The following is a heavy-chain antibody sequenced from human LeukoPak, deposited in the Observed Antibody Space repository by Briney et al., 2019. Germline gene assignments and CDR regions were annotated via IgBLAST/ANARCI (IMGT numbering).Heavy chain of an antibody. CDR1: GFTFSDYY. CDR2: ISGSGSPI. CDR3: AKDPGYSDEVSFDY. D-gene: IGHD5-12*01. J-gene: IGHJ4*02. V-gene: IGHV3-11*01. Sequence: GGSLRPSCAASGFTFSDYYMTWIRQAPGKGLEWVSYISGSGSPIYYTDSVKGRFTISRDNAKNSLYLQMNSLRAEDTALYYCAKDPGYSDEVSFDYWGQGTLVTVSS.